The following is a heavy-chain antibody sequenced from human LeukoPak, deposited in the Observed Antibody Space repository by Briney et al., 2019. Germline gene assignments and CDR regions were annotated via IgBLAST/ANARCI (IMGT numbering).Heavy chain of an antibody. CDR2: IYYSGST. J-gene: IGHJ5*02. CDR1: GGSISSYY. CDR3: ARVTMVRGVRLGNWFDP. D-gene: IGHD3-10*01. Sequence: SETLSLTCTVSGGSISSYYWSWIRQPPGKGLEWIGYIYYSGSTNYNPSLKSRVTISVDTSKNQFSLKLSSVTAVDTAVYYCARVTMVRGVRLGNWFDPWGQGTLVTVSS. V-gene: IGHV4-59*01.